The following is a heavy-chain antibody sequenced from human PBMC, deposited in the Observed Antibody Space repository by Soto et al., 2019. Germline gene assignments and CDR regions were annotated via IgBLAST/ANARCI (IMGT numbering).Heavy chain of an antibody. CDR3: ARGHEYGGNSDAFDI. V-gene: IGHV1-18*01. Sequence: GASVKLSCEACGYSFTNYGISWVRQAPGQGLEWMGWISAYNGNTNYAQKFQGRVTITADKSTNTAYMELRSLLSEDTAVYYCARGHEYGGNSDAFDIWGQGTVVTVS. J-gene: IGHJ3*02. D-gene: IGHD4-17*01. CDR2: ISAYNGNT. CDR1: GYSFTNYG.